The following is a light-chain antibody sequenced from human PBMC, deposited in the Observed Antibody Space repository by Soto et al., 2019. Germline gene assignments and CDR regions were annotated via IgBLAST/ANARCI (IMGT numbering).Light chain of an antibody. V-gene: IGKV3-20*01. CDR2: GAS. CDR3: HLYGSSPGST. CDR1: QSVSSNY. J-gene: IGKJ3*01. Sequence: EILLTQSPGTLSLSPGERATLACRASQSVSSNYVAWYQQKPGQAPRLLIHGASTRASGIPDRFSGSGSGADFTLTISRLELEDFAVYYCHLYGSSPGSTFGPGTRVDIK.